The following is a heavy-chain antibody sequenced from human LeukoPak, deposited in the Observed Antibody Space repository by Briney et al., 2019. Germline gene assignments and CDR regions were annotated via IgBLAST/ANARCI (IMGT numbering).Heavy chain of an antibody. CDR2: IYTSGIT. V-gene: IGHV4-4*07. D-gene: IGHD3-22*01. Sequence: SETLSLTCTVSGGSISSYYWSWIRQPAGKGLEWIGRIYTSGITNYNPSLKSRVTMSVDTSKNQFSLKLSSVTAADTAVYYCARGGYYYDSTSYYSFNHWGQGTLVTVSS. CDR3: ARGGYYYDSTSYYSFNH. J-gene: IGHJ4*02. CDR1: GGSISSYY.